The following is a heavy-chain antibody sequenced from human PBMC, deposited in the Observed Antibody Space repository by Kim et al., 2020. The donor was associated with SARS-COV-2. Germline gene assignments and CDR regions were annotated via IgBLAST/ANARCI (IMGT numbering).Heavy chain of an antibody. CDR3: ARRGGDTARYFDL. D-gene: IGHD2-21*02. V-gene: IGHV4-30-4*01. CDR2: IYYSGST. Sequence: SETLSLTCTVSGGSISSGDYYWSWIRQPPGKGLEWIGYIYYSGSTYYNPSLRSRVAISVDTSKNQFSLKLSSVTAADTAVYYCARRGGDTARYFDLWGRGTLLTVSS. J-gene: IGHJ2*01. CDR1: GGSISSGDYY.